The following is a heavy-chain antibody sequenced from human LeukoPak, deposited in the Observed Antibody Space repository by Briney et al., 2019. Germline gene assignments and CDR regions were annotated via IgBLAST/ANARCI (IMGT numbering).Heavy chain of an antibody. CDR2: ISYDGSNK. V-gene: IGHV3-30*18. CDR3: AKEGSSGSYFDY. CDR1: GFTFSNYG. Sequence: GGSLRLSCAASGFTFSNYGMHWVRQAPGKGLEWVAVISYDGSNKYYADSVKGQFTISRDNSKNTLYLQMNSLRAEDTAMYFCAKEGSSGSYFDYWGQGTLVTVSS. D-gene: IGHD3-22*01. J-gene: IGHJ4*02.